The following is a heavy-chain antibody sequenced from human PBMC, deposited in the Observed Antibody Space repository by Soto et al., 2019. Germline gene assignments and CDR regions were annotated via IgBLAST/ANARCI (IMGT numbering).Heavy chain of an antibody. CDR3: ARVNEVGGYKYYYYSAMDV. Sequence: LGESLKISCKGSGYSFTSYWIGWVRQMPGKGLEWMGIIYPADSDTRYSPSFQGQVTISADKSISTAYLQWSSLKASDTAMYYCARVNEVGGYKYYYYSAMDVWGQGTTVTVSS. J-gene: IGHJ6*02. D-gene: IGHD5-12*01. CDR1: GYSFTSYW. CDR2: IYPADSDT. V-gene: IGHV5-51*01.